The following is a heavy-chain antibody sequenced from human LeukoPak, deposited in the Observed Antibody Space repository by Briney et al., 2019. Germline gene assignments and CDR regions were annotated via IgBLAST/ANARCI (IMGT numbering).Heavy chain of an antibody. CDR1: GGSISNYY. V-gene: IGHV4-4*07. D-gene: IGHD4-17*01. Sequence: SETLSLTCTVSGGSISNYYWNWIRQPAGQELEWIGRIYTSGSTNYNPSLNSRLTMSMDTSKNQFSLRLSSVTAADTAVYYCARASDDFGDYGFDYWGQGTLVTGSS. CDR2: IYTSGST. CDR3: ARASDDFGDYGFDY. J-gene: IGHJ4*02.